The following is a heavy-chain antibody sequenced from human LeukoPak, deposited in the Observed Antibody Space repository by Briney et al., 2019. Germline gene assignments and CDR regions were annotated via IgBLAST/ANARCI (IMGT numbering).Heavy chain of an antibody. V-gene: IGHV3-33*08. D-gene: IGHD3-10*01. CDR3: ARDYGSGIDC. Sequence: GGSLRLSCAASGFTFSSYGMHWVRQAPGKGLEWAAVIWYDGSNKYYADSVKGRFTISRDNSKNTVYLQMNSLRVEDTAVYYCARDYGSGIDCWGQGTLVTVSS. J-gene: IGHJ4*02. CDR1: GFTFSSYG. CDR2: IWYDGSNK.